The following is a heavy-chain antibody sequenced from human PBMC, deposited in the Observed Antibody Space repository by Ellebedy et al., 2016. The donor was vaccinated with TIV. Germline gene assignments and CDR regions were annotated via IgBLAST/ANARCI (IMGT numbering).Heavy chain of an antibody. CDR3: TTSFYDILTGYFSADY. V-gene: IGHV3-15*07. CDR1: GFTFSNAW. CDR2: IKSKSDVGTT. Sequence: GESLKISCVVSGFTFSNAWMNWVRQAPGKGLEWVGRIKSKSDVGTTDYAAPVKGRFAISRDDSKHTLYLQMNSLETEDTAVYYCTTSFYDILTGYFSADYWGQGILVTVSS. J-gene: IGHJ4*02. D-gene: IGHD3-9*01.